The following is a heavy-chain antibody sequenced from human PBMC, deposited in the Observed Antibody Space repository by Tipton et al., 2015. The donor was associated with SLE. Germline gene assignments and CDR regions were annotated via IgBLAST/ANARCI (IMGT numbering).Heavy chain of an antibody. V-gene: IGHV3-15*01. CDR1: GFTFSNAW. CDR3: TTSVGAKYYFDY. Sequence: LTCAASGFTFSNAWMSWVRQAPGKGLEWVGRIKSKTDGGTTDYAAPVKGRFTISRDDSKNTLYLQMNSLKTEDTAVYYCTTSVGAKYYFDYWGQGTLVTVSS. D-gene: IGHD1-26*01. CDR2: IKSKTDGGTT. J-gene: IGHJ4*02.